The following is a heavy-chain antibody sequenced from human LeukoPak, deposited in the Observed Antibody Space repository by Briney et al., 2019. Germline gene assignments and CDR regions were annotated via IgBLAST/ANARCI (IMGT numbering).Heavy chain of an antibody. J-gene: IGHJ6*02. D-gene: IGHD3-22*01. V-gene: IGHV5-10-1*01. Sequence: GESLQISCKGSGYSFTSYWISWVRQMPGKGLEWMGRIDPSDSYTNYSPSFQGHVTISVDKSISTAYLQWSSLKASDTAMYYCARPGPDDSSGYSYYGMDVWGQGTTVTVSS. CDR2: IDPSDSYT. CDR3: ARPGPDDSSGYSYYGMDV. CDR1: GYSFTSYW.